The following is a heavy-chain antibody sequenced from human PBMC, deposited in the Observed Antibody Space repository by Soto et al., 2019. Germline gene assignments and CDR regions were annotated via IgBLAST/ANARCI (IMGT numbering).Heavy chain of an antibody. CDR3: ATGTAAPAH. Sequence: GGSLRLSCAASGFTFSNFDMSWVRQAPGKGLEWVSGISTGGGTTYYADSVKGRSTSSRDNSKNTLYLQMTSLRAEDTAVYYCATGTAAPAHWGQGTLVTVSS. CDR1: GFTFSNFD. D-gene: IGHD6-13*01. V-gene: IGHV3-23*01. J-gene: IGHJ1*01. CDR2: ISTGGGTT.